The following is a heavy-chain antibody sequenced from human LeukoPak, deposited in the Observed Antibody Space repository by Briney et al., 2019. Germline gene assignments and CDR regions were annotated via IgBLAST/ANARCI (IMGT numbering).Heavy chain of an antibody. Sequence: DSVKGRFTISRDNAKNSLYLQMNSLRAEDTAVYYCARDFRTRSDGYSPPYFFDYSGQGTLVTVSS. CDR3: ARDFRTRSDGYSPPYFFDY. V-gene: IGHV3-7*01. D-gene: IGHD5-24*01. J-gene: IGHJ4*02.